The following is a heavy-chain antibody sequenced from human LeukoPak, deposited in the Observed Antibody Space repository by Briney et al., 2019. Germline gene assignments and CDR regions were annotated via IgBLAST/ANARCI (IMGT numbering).Heavy chain of an antibody. CDR3: ARGQRDGYNPLHPFDY. J-gene: IGHJ4*02. Sequence: GESLKISCKGSGYSFTSYWIGWVRQMPGKGLEWMGIIYPGDSDTRYSPSFQGQVTISADKSISTAYLQWSSLKASDTAMYYCARGQRDGYNPLHPFDYWGQGTLVTVSS. V-gene: IGHV5-51*01. CDR2: IYPGDSDT. CDR1: GYSFTSYW. D-gene: IGHD5-24*01.